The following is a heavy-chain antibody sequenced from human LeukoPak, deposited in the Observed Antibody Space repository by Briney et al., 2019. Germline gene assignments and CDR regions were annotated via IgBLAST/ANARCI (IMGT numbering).Heavy chain of an antibody. CDR3: ARDNYAGANWLDP. Sequence: SVKVSCKASGGTFSSYAISWVRQAPGQGLEWMGGIIPIFGTANYAQKFQGRVTITTDESTSTAYMELSSLRSEDTAVYYCARDNYAGANWLDPWGQGTLVTVSS. CDR2: IIPIFGTA. V-gene: IGHV1-69*05. J-gene: IGHJ5*02. CDR1: GGTFSSYA. D-gene: IGHD1-7*01.